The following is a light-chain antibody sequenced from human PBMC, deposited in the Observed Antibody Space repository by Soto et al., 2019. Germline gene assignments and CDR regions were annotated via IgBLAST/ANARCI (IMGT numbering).Light chain of an antibody. CDR2: EVT. CDR3: TSYSSGSSLVI. V-gene: IGLV2-14*01. Sequence: QSALTQPRSASGSPGQSITISCTGTSSDVGDYNYVSWYRQHPGNAPKLIIYEVTNRPSGISNRFSGSKSGNTASLTISGLQADDESYYYCTSYSSGSSLVIFGGGTKLTVL. CDR1: SSDVGDYNY. J-gene: IGLJ2*01.